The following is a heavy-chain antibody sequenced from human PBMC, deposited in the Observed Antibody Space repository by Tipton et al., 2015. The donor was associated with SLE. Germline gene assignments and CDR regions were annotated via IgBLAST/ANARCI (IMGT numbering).Heavy chain of an antibody. CDR3: AILRGLDY. D-gene: IGHD4-17*01. J-gene: IGHJ4*02. CDR1: GGSISSHY. V-gene: IGHV4-59*11. Sequence: LRLSCTVSGGSISSHYWSWIRQPPGKGLEWIGYIYYSGSTNYSPTLQSRVTISVDTSKNQFSLKLSSVTAAATAVYYCAILRGLDYWGQGTLVTVSS. CDR2: IYYSGST.